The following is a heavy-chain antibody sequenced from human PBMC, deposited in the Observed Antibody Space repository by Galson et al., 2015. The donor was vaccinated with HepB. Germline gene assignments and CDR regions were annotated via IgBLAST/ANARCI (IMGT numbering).Heavy chain of an antibody. D-gene: IGHD2-2*01. CDR1: GFTFSSYG. J-gene: IGHJ5*02. Sequence: SLRLSCAASGFTFSSYGMHWVRQAPGKGLEWVAFIRYDGSNKYYADSVKGRFTISRDNSKNTLYLQMNSLRAEDTAVYYCAKDAAGWYQLLPNLEPWGQGTLVTVSS. CDR2: IRYDGSNK. CDR3: AKDAAGWYQLLPNLEP. V-gene: IGHV3-30*02.